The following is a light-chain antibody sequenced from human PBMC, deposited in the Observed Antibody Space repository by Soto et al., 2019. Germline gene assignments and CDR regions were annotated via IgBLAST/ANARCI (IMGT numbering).Light chain of an antibody. V-gene: IGKV3-15*01. CDR2: GAS. CDR1: QSVSTN. CDR3: HQSDDGPYT. Sequence: VMTQSPAILSVSPGERATLSCRASQSVSTNVAWYQQIPGQTPRLLIYGASTRATGIPVRFSGSGSGTEFTLTISSMQSEDFAVYYCHQSDDGPYTFGQGTKVEI. J-gene: IGKJ2*01.